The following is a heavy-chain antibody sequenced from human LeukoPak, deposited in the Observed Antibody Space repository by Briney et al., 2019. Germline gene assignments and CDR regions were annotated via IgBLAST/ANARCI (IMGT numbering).Heavy chain of an antibody. V-gene: IGHV1-8*01. CDR1: GYTFTIHD. CDR2: MSPNSGDT. CDR3: ARGSGAVAAPFDP. J-gene: IGHJ5*02. Sequence: GASVTVSCKASGYTFTIHDINWVRQATGQGLEWMGWMSPNSGDTGYAQKFQGRVTMPRNTSISTAYMELSSLRSEDTAVYYCARGSGAVAAPFDPWGQGTLVTVSS. D-gene: IGHD6-19*01.